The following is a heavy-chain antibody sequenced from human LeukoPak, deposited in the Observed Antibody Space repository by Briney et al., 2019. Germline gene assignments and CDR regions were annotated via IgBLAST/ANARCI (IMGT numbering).Heavy chain of an antibody. D-gene: IGHD2-2*01. J-gene: IGHJ1*01. CDR2: IKQDGSEK. Sequence: GGSLRLSCAASGFTFSSNWMSWVRQAPGKGLEWVADIKQDGSEKYYVDSVKGRFTISRDNAKNSLYLQMNSLRAEDTAVYYCASPYCSSTTCYPRTFHHWGQGTLVTVSP. CDR3: ASPYCSSTTCYPRTFHH. CDR1: GFTFSSNW. V-gene: IGHV3-7*01.